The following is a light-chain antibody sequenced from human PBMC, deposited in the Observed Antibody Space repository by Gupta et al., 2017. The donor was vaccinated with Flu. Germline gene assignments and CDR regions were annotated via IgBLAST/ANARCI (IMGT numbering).Light chain of an antibody. CDR3: QQYYSTPPVT. V-gene: IGKV4-1*01. Sequence: TEACDSVVVFLGERTTINCKSSQSVLYSSNNKNYLAWYQQKPGQPPKLLIYWASTRESGVPDRFSGSGSGTDFTLTISSLQAEDVAVYYCQQYYSTPPVTFGGGTKVEIK. J-gene: IGKJ4*01. CDR2: WAS. CDR1: QSVLYSSNNKNY.